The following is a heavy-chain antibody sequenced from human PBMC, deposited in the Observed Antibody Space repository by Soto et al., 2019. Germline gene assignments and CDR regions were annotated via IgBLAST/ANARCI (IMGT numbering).Heavy chain of an antibody. CDR2: IYSGGST. Sequence: EVQLVESGGGLVQPGGSLRLSCAASGFTVSSNYMSWVRQAPGKGLEWVSVIYSGGSTYYADSVKGRFTISRDNSKNTLYLQMNSLSADDTDVYYCASHYGDYGLNAFDIWGQGTMVTVSS. CDR1: GFTVSSNY. J-gene: IGHJ3*02. V-gene: IGHV3-66*04. D-gene: IGHD4-17*01. CDR3: ASHYGDYGLNAFDI.